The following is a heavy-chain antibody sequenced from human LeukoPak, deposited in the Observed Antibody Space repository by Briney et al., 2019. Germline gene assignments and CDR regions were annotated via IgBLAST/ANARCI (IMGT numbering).Heavy chain of an antibody. J-gene: IGHJ4*02. CDR3: AKSSYYDSSGYYREYYFDY. D-gene: IGHD3-22*01. CDR1: GFTFSSHL. Sequence: GGSLRLSCAASGFTFSSHLMHWVRQAPGKGLVWVSRTSSDGTYTNYADSVRGRFTISRDNAKNTLYLQMNSLRAEDTAVYYCAKSSYYDSSGYYREYYFDYWGQGTLVTVSS. V-gene: IGHV3-74*01. CDR2: TSSDGTYT.